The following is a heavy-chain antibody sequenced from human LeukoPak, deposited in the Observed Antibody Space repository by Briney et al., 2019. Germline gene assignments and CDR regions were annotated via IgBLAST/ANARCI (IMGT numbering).Heavy chain of an antibody. V-gene: IGHV4-59*01. CDR2: IYYSGSA. CDR1: GVSISSYY. CDR3: ASFDYGSGIIPD. D-gene: IGHD3-10*01. Sequence: SETLSLTCTVSGVSISSYYWNWIRQPPGKGLEWIGYIYYSGSANYNPSLKSRATISVDTSKNQFSLKLSSVTAADTAVYYCASFDYGSGIIPDWGQGTLVTVSS. J-gene: IGHJ4*02.